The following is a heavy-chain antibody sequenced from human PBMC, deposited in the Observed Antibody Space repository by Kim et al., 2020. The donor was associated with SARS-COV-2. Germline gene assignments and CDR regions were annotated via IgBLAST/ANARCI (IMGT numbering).Heavy chain of an antibody. D-gene: IGHD1-26*01. V-gene: IGHV3-23*01. CDR1: GFTFSSYA. CDR3: TKGDSGEGDLRGRY. Sequence: GGSLRLSCAASGFTFSSYAMSWVRQAPGKGLEWVSAISGSGGRTYYADSVKGRFTISRDNSENTVYLQMNSLGGDDTALYYCTKGDSGEGDLRGRYWGQGTLVTVSS. J-gene: IGHJ4*02. CDR2: ISGSGGRT.